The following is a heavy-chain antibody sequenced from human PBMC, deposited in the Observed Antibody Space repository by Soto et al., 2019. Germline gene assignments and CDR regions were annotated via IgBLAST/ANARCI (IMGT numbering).Heavy chain of an antibody. Sequence: PGGSLRLSCAASGFMFSAYWMSWVRQAPGKGLEWVANIHGDGGKIYYVDSVKGRFTISRDNAKRSLYLQMNSLRAEDTAVYYCARDLYGGYTYGPGDYWGQGALVTVS. CDR2: IHGDGGKI. CDR1: GFMFSAYW. CDR3: ARDLYGGYTYGPGDY. D-gene: IGHD5-18*01. V-gene: IGHV3-7*01. J-gene: IGHJ4*02.